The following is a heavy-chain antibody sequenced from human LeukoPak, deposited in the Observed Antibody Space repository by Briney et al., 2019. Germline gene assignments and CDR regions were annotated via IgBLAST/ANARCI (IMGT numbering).Heavy chain of an antibody. CDR2: IYYSGST. D-gene: IGHD3-10*01. V-gene: IGHV4-31*11. Sequence: PSETLSLTCAVYGGPFSGYYWSWIRQHPGRGLEWIGYIYYSGSTYYNPSLKSRVTISVDTSKNQFSLELSSVTAADTAVYYCARSAPVRGVLFDYWGRGTLVTVSS. CDR3: ARSAPVRGVLFDY. CDR1: GGPFSGYY. J-gene: IGHJ2*01.